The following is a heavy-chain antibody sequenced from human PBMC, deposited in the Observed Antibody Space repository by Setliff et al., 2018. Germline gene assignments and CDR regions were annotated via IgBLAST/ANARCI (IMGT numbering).Heavy chain of an antibody. J-gene: IGHJ4*02. CDR2: VNPRTGST. CDR1: GYVFTGYY. D-gene: IGHD2-21*01. V-gene: IGHV1-46*01. Sequence: ASVKVSCKASGYVFTGYYIHWVRHAPGQGFEWMGSVNPRTGSTAYAARFQGRITMTRDTSATTVYMTLGNLRSDDTAVYFCARDAVSNFDRGDSPAYWGRGTLVTVSS. CDR3: ARDAVSNFDRGDSPAY.